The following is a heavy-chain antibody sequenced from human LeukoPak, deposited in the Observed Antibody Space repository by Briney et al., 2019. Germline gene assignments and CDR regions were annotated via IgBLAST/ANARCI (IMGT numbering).Heavy chain of an antibody. CDR1: GFTFSSYA. CDR2: ISYDGSNK. J-gene: IGHJ4*02. D-gene: IGHD3-22*01. V-gene: IGHV3-30-3*01. Sequence: GGSLRLSCAASGFTFSSYAMHWVRQAPGKGLEWVAVISYDGSNKYYADSVKGRFTISRDNSKNALYLQMNSLRAEDTAVYYCAKDYYDSSGSPFDYWGQGTLVTVSS. CDR3: AKDYYDSSGSPFDY.